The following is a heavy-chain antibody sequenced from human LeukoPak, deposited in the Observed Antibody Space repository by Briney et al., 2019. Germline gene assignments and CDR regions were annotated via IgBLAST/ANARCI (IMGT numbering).Heavy chain of an antibody. Sequence: ASVKVSCKASGYTFTSYYMHWVRQAPGQGLEWMGIISPSGGSTSYAQKFQGRVTMTRDTSTSTVYMELSSLRSEDTTVYYCARDQEMATIRYYFDYWGQGTLVTVSS. D-gene: IGHD5-24*01. V-gene: IGHV1-46*01. CDR3: ARDQEMATIRYYFDY. CDR1: GYTFTSYY. CDR2: ISPSGGST. J-gene: IGHJ4*02.